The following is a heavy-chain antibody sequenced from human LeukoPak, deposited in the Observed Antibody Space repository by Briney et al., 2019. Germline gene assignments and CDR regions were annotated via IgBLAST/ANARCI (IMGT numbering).Heavy chain of an antibody. D-gene: IGHD3-10*01. Sequence: PGGSLRLSCAASGFTFRTYGMHWVRQAPGKGLEWVAFISLDGSKRYFTDSVKGRFTICRDNSENTLFLQLDSLRTEDTAVYYCAKGLRWFGNFYFNYFDHWGQGTLVTVSS. CDR2: ISLDGSKR. CDR3: AKGLRWFGNFYFNYFDH. V-gene: IGHV3-30*18. CDR1: GFTFRTYG. J-gene: IGHJ4*02.